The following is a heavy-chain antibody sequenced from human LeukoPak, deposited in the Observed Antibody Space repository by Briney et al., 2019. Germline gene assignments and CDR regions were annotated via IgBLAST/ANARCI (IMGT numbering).Heavy chain of an antibody. D-gene: IGHD6-19*01. CDR3: ARQTYSSGWYPGSYYYYMDV. CDR2: IYTSGST. CDR1: GGSISSYY. V-gene: IGHV4-4*09. J-gene: IGHJ6*03. Sequence: PSETLSLTCTVSGGSISSYYWSWIRQPPGKGLEWIGYIYTSGSTNYNPSLKSRVTISVDTSKNQFSLKLSSVTAADTAVYYCARQTYSSGWYPGSYYYYMDVWGKGTTVTVSS.